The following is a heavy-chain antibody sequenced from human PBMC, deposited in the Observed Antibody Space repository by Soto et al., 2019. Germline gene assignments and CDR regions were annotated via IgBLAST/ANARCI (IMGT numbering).Heavy chain of an antibody. CDR1: GFTFSSYG. CDR2: ISYDGSNK. Sequence: GGSLRLSCAASGFTFSSYGMHWVRQAPGKGLEWVAVISYDGSNKYYADSVKGRFTISRDNSKNTLYLQMNSLRAEDTAVYYCAKDSGARPFHYYHYYMDVWGKGTTVTVSS. J-gene: IGHJ6*03. D-gene: IGHD1-26*01. CDR3: AKDSGARPFHYYHYYMDV. V-gene: IGHV3-30*18.